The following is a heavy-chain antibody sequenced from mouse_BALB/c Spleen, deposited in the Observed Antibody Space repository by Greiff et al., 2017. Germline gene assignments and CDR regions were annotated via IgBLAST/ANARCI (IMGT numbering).Heavy chain of an antibody. V-gene: IGHV5-12-1*01. CDR2: ISSGGGST. CDR1: GFAFSSYD. CDR3: ARDWYFDV. J-gene: IGHJ1*01. Sequence: EVQVVESGGGLVKPGGSLKLSCAASGFAFSSYDMSWVRQTPEKRLEWVAYISSGGGSTYYPDTVKGRFTISRDNAKNTLYLQMSSLKSEDTAMYYCARDWYFDVWGAGTTVTVSS.